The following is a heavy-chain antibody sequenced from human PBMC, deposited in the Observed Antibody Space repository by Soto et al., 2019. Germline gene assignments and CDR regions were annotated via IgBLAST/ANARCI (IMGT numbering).Heavy chain of an antibody. D-gene: IGHD2-21*01. CDR3: ASAKAVVIAALGI. V-gene: IGHV3-23*01. CDR2: LNGSGGST. J-gene: IGHJ3*02. Sequence: EVRLLESGGGLVQPGGSLRLSCAASGFTFSNYAMTWVRQAPGKGLEWVSGLNGSGGSTSSADSVKGRFAISRDNSKNTLYLQMNSLRDGDTAVYYCASAKAVVIAALGIWGQGTMVTVSS. CDR1: GFTFSNYA.